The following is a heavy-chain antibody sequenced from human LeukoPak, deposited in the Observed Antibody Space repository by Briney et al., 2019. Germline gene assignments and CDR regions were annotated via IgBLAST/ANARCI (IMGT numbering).Heavy chain of an antibody. V-gene: IGHV3-23*01. CDR3: AKDLDYSNYQIDY. J-gene: IGHJ4*02. Sequence: GGSLRLSCTASGFIFSSYAMSWVRQAPGKGLEWVSTISGSGGTTHYGDSVKGRFTISRDNSKNTLYLQMNSLRAEDTAVYYCAKDLDYSNYQIDYWGQGTLVTVSS. D-gene: IGHD4-11*01. CDR1: GFIFSSYA. CDR2: ISGSGGTT.